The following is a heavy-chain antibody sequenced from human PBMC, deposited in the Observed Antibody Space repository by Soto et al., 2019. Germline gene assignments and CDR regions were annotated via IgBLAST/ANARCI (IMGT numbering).Heavy chain of an antibody. CDR1: GFTFGDYA. J-gene: IGHJ5*02. V-gene: IGHV3-49*03. CDR3: TRDQAYDFWSGYYWGWFDP. D-gene: IGHD3-3*01. Sequence: PGGSLRLSCAASGFTFGDYAMSWFRQAPGKGLEWVGFIRSKAYGGTTEYAASVKGRFTISRDDSKSIAYLQMNSLKTEDTAVYYCTRDQAYDFWSGYYWGWFDPWGQGTLVTVSS. CDR2: IRSKAYGGTT.